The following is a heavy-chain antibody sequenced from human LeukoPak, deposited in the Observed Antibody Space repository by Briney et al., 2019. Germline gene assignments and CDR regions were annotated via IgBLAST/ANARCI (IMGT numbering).Heavy chain of an antibody. CDR2: ISSSSSYI. J-gene: IGHJ4*02. CDR1: GFTFSSYS. CDR3: ARDLRVQYSSSWYPRFDY. D-gene: IGHD6-13*01. V-gene: IGHV3-21*01. Sequence: GGSLRLSCAASGFTFSSYSMNWVRQAPGKGLEWVSSISSSSSYIYYADSVKGRFTISRDNAKNSLYLQMNSLRAEDTAVYYCARDLRVQYSSSWYPRFDYWGQGTLVTVSS.